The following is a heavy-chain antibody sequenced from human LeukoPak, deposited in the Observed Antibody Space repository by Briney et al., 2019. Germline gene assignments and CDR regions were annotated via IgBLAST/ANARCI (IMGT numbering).Heavy chain of an antibody. Sequence: ASVKVSCKASGGTFSSYAISWVRQAPGQGLEWMGGIIPIFGTANYAQKFQGRVTITADESTSTAYMELSSLRSEDTAVYYCARGVERVDTAMPGRYYYYMDVWGKGTTVTVTS. J-gene: IGHJ6*03. CDR1: GGTFSSYA. CDR2: IIPIFGTA. V-gene: IGHV1-69*13. D-gene: IGHD5-18*01. CDR3: ARGVERVDTAMPGRYYYYMDV.